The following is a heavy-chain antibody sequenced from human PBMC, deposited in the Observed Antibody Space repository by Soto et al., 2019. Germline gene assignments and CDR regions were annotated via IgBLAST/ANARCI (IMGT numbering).Heavy chain of an antibody. D-gene: IGHD3-3*01. J-gene: IGHJ3*02. CDR1: GGSFSGYY. V-gene: IGHV4-34*01. CDR2: INHSGST. CDR3: ARGSQGYDPGWIGAFDI. Sequence: SETLSLTCAVYGGSFSGYYWSWIRQPPGKGLEWIGEINHSGSTNYNPSLKSRVTISVDTSKNQFSLQLNSVTPEDAAVYYCARGSQGYDPGWIGAFDIWGQGTMVTVSS.